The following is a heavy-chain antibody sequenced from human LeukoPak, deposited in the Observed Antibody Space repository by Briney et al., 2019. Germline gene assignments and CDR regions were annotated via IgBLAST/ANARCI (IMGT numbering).Heavy chain of an antibody. J-gene: IGHJ4*02. CDR1: GFTFSNYS. CDR2: ISSSSSYI. Sequence: GGSLRLSCAAFGFTFSNYSMNWVRQAPGKGLEWVSSISSSSSYIYYADSVKGRFTISRDNAKNSLYLQMNSLRAEDTALYYCASLNRADCSSTSCHTHYWGQGALVTVSS. V-gene: IGHV3-21*01. CDR3: ASLNRADCSSTSCHTHY. D-gene: IGHD2-2*01.